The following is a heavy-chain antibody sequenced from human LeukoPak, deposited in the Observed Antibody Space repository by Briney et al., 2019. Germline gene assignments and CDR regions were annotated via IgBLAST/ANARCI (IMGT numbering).Heavy chain of an antibody. CDR1: GFTFNTYE. Sequence: GGSLRLSCAASGFTFNTYEMIWVRQAPGKGLEWLSFIDSTGNDLKYADSVKGRFTISRDNAKNSLHLQMNSLTAEDTAIYYCARALMRFAIAAAGEERFDPWGQGTLVTVSS. D-gene: IGHD6-13*01. CDR2: IDSTGNDL. CDR3: ARALMRFAIAAAGEERFDP. J-gene: IGHJ5*02. V-gene: IGHV3-48*03.